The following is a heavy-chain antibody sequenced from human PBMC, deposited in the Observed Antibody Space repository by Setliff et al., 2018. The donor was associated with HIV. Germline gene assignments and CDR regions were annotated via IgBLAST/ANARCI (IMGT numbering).Heavy chain of an antibody. Sequence: GGSLRLSCAASGFGFSGYFMSWIRQTPRKGLEWISYIGYSGTPIYYADSVKGRFTISRDNAKNSLYLQMNSLRAEDTAVYYCARVPSAIGSFDYWGQGTRVT. J-gene: IGHJ4*02. CDR3: ARVPSAIGSFDY. CDR1: GFGFSGYF. V-gene: IGHV3-11*04. D-gene: IGHD2-2*01. CDR2: IGYSGTPI.